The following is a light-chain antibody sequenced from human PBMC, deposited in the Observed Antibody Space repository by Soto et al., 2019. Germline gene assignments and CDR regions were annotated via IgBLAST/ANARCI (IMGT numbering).Light chain of an antibody. Sequence: QSALTQPASVSGSPGQSITISCTGTSSDVGGYNYVSWYQQHPGKAPKLMIYDVSNRPSGVSNRFSGSKSGNTASLTISGRQADDEADYYCSSYTSSSTLAYVFGTGTKLTVL. J-gene: IGLJ1*01. CDR1: SSDVGGYNY. CDR2: DVS. V-gene: IGLV2-14*01. CDR3: SSYTSSSTLAYV.